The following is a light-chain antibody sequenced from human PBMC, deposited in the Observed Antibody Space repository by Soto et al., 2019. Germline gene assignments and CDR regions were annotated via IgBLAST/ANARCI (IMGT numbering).Light chain of an antibody. J-gene: IGKJ1*01. CDR2: WAS. CDR1: QSVLYSSNNKNY. CDR3: QQYYSSPRT. Sequence: DIVLTQSPDSLAVSLGERATINCKSSQSVLYSSNNKNYLAWYQQKPGQPPKLLIYWASTRESGVPDRFSGSGSGKDFTLPIRSLQAEDVAVYYCQQYYSSPRTFGQGTKVEIK. V-gene: IGKV4-1*01.